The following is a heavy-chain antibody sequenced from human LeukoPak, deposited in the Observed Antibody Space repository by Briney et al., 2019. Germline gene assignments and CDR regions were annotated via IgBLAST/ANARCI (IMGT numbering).Heavy chain of an antibody. Sequence: SETLSLTCVASDYSISSGYYWGWIRQPPGEGLEWIGYIYHSGSTYYNPSLKSRVTISVDRSKNQFSLKLSSVTAADTAVYYCAREGGTMVRGVIIYYFDYWGQGTLVTVSS. CDR2: IYHSGST. CDR3: AREGGTMVRGVIIYYFDY. V-gene: IGHV4-38-2*02. J-gene: IGHJ4*02. D-gene: IGHD3-10*01. CDR1: DYSISSGYY.